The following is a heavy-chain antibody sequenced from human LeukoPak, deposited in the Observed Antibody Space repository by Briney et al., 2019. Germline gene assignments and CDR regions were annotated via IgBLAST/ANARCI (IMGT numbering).Heavy chain of an antibody. CDR3: ARDIPYFGVVPYYYYYMDV. J-gene: IGHJ6*03. V-gene: IGHV1-18*01. CDR1: GYTFTSYG. CDR2: ISAYNGNT. D-gene: IGHD3-3*01. Sequence: GASVKVSCKASGYTFTSYGISWVRQAPGRGLEWMGWISAYNGNTNYAQKLQGRVTMTTDTSTSTAYMELRSLRSDDTAVYYCARDIPYFGVVPYYYYYMDVWGKGTTVTVSS.